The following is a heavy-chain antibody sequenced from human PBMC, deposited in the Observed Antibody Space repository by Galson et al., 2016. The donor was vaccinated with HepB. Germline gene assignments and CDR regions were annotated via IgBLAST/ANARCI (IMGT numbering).Heavy chain of an antibody. CDR1: GFTFSGFD. Sequence: SLRLSCAVSGFTFSGFDMHWVRQAPGKGPEWVARISFDGRKQDYTSSVKGRFTISRENSGNTLYLQMHNLRAEDTAVYFCARDYSYSTTWPFFDKSGQGTLVTVS. J-gene: IGHJ4*02. CDR3: ARDYSYSTTWPFFDK. CDR2: ISFDGRKQ. V-gene: IGHV3-30*03. D-gene: IGHD6-13*01.